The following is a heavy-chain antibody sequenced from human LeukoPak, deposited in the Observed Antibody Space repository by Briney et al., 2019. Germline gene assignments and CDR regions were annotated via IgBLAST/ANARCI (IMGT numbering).Heavy chain of an antibody. CDR1: GFTFSSYA. CDR3: AKNYGSGSYYNLEYFQH. J-gene: IGHJ1*01. V-gene: IGHV3-23*01. Sequence: TGGSLRLSCAASGFTFSSYAMSWVRQAPGKGLEWVSAISGSGGSTYYADSVKGRFTISRDNSKNTLYLQMNSLRAEDTAVYYCAKNYGSGSYYNLEYFQHWGQGTLVTVSS. D-gene: IGHD3-10*01. CDR2: ISGSGGST.